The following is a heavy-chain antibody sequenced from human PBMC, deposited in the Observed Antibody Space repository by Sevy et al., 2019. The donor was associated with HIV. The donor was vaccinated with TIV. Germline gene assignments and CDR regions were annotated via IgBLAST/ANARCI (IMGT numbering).Heavy chain of an antibody. CDR1: GGSFSGYY. V-gene: IGHV4-34*01. CDR2: INHSGST. J-gene: IGHJ4*02. Sequence: SETLSLTCAVYGGSFSGYYWSWIRQPPGKGLEWIGEINHSGSTNYNPSLKSRVTISVDTSKNQFSLKLSSVTAADTAVYYCAREWIAAAGSYYFDYWGKGTLVTVSS. CDR3: AREWIAAAGSYYFDY. D-gene: IGHD6-13*01.